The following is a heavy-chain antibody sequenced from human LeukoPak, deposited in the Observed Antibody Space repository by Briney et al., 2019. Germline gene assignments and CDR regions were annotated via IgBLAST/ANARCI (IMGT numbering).Heavy chain of an antibody. CDR1: GGSISSYY. CDR2: IYYSGST. V-gene: IGHV4-59*08. J-gene: IGHJ2*01. Sequence: SETLSLTCTVSGGSISSYYWSWIRQPPGKGLEWIGYIYYSGSTNYNPSLKSRVTISVETSKNQFSLKLSSVTAADTAVYYCARHHVYSSGWYGWYFDLWGRGTLVTVSS. CDR3: ARHHVYSSGWYGWYFDL. D-gene: IGHD6-19*01.